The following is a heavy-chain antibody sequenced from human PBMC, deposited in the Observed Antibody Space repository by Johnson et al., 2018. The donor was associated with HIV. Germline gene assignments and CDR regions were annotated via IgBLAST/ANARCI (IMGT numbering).Heavy chain of an antibody. D-gene: IGHD3-22*01. V-gene: IGHV3-30-3*01. J-gene: IGHJ3*01. CDR3: GRDYDYDNSDQSGIDVFDV. Sequence: QVHLVESGGGVVHPGGSLRLSCAASGFTFSTFAIHWVRQAPGKGLDCVAVLSYDGINKYYADSVKGRFTISRDNSENTAYLQMNGLTVEDTAMYYCGRDYDYDNSDQSGIDVFDVWGQGTKVTVSS. CDR2: LSYDGINK. CDR1: GFTFSTFA.